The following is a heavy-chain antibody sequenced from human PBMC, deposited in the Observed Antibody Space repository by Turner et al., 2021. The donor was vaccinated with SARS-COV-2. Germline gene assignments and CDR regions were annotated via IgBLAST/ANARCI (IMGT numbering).Heavy chain of an antibody. D-gene: IGHD2-2*01. CDR1: GYTFTSYA. Sequence: QVQLVQSGAEVKKPGASVNVSCKASGYTFTSYAINWVRQATGQGLEWMGWMNPDSGNTAYAQKFQGRVTITRNTSISTAYMELSSLRSEDTAVYYCARGGYCSSTSCSPYWYFDLWGRGTLVTVSS. CDR3: ARGGYCSSTSCSPYWYFDL. J-gene: IGHJ2*01. CDR2: MNPDSGNT. V-gene: IGHV1-8*03.